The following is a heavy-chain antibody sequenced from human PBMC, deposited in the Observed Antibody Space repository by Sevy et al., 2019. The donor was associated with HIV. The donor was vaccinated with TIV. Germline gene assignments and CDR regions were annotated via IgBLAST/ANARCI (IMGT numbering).Heavy chain of an antibody. J-gene: IGHJ3*01. CDR2: IYPGDSHT. V-gene: IGHV5-51*01. D-gene: IGHD4-4*01. CDR3: ARPLGVATVSAFDF. Sequence: GESLKISCKGSGYSFNTYWIGWVRQMPGKGLEWMGIIYPGDSHTRYSPSFQGQVTISVDKSISTAYLQWRSLKASDTAMYYCARPLGVATVSAFDFWGQGTMVTVSS. CDR1: GYSFNTYW.